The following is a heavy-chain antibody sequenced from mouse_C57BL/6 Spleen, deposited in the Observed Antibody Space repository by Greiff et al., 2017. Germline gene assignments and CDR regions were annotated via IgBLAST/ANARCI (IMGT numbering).Heavy chain of an antibody. Sequence: EVQLQQSGTVLARPGASVKMSCKTSGYTFTSYWMHWVKQRPGQGLEWIGAIYPGNSDTSYNQKFKGKAKLTAVTSASTAYMELSSLTNEDSAVYYCTREGLYDNDYDFDYWGQGTTLTVSS. D-gene: IGHD2-4*01. CDR2: IYPGNSDT. V-gene: IGHV1-5*01. CDR3: TREGLYDNDYDFDY. CDR1: GYTFTSYW. J-gene: IGHJ2*01.